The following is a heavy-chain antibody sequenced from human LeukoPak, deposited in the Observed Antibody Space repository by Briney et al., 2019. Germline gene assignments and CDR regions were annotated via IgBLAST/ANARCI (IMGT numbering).Heavy chain of an antibody. CDR2: IYPGDFDP. J-gene: IGHJ4*02. Sequence: GESLKISCKGSGFNFTNYWIGWVRQMPGKGLDWMGVIYPGDFDPRYSPSFQGQVTISADKSISTAYLQWSSLKASDTGIYYCARGSSGWYGFDYWGQGTLVTVSP. V-gene: IGHV5-51*01. D-gene: IGHD6-19*01. CDR1: GFNFTNYW. CDR3: ARGSSGWYGFDY.